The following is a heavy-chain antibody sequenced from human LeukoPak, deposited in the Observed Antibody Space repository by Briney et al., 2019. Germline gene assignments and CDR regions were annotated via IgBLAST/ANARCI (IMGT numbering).Heavy chain of an antibody. J-gene: IGHJ4*02. D-gene: IGHD6-19*01. CDR2: IWYDGSNK. CDR3: ARDGSSGWYWVDY. Sequence: GRSLRLSCAASGFTFSSYGMHWVRQAPGKGLEWVAVIWYDGSNKYYADSVKGRFTISRDNSKSTLYLQMNSLRAEDTAVYYCARDGSSGWYWVDYWGQGTLVTVSS. CDR1: GFTFSSYG. V-gene: IGHV3-33*01.